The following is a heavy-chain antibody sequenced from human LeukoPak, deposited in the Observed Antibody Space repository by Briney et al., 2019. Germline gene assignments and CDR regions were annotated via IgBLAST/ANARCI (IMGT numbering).Heavy chain of an antibody. D-gene: IGHD5/OR15-5a*01. Sequence: PGGSLRLSCAASGFTFSTYTIHWVRQVPGKGLMWVSRINNDGRDTTYADSVKGRFTISRDNAKDTLYLQMNSLRAEDTAVYYCAKDTVKVSTISRVPHYTDVWGEGTTVTISS. CDR2: INNDGRDT. J-gene: IGHJ6*03. CDR3: AKDTVKVSTISRVPHYTDV. CDR1: GFTFSTYT. V-gene: IGHV3-74*01.